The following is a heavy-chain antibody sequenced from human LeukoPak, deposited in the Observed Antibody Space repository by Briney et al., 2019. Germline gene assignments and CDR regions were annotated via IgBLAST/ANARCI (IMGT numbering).Heavy chain of an antibody. CDR2: ISAYNGNT. V-gene: IGHV1-18*01. J-gene: IGHJ3*02. Sequence: GASVKVSCRASGYTFISYGISWVRQAPGQGLEWMGWISAYNGNTNYAQKLQGRVTMTTDTSTINAYMELRSLRSDDTDVYYCAGEDAGGAFDIWGQGTMVTVSS. D-gene: IGHD3-16*01. CDR1: GYTFISYG. CDR3: AGEDAGGAFDI.